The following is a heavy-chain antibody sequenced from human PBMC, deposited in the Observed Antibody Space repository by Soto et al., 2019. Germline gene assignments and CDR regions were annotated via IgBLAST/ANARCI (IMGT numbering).Heavy chain of an antibody. CDR2: INHSGST. V-gene: IGHV4-34*01. CDR3: ARVLYYYGSGSVDY. Sequence: KASETLSLTCAVYGGSFSGYYWSWIRQPPGKGLEWIGEINHSGSTNYNPSLKSRVTISVDTSKNQFSLKLSSVTAADTAVYYCARVLYYYGSGSVDYWGQGTLVTVSS. D-gene: IGHD3-10*01. CDR1: GGSFSGYY. J-gene: IGHJ4*02.